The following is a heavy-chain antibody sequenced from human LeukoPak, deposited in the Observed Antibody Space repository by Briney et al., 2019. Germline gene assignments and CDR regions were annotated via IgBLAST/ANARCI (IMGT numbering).Heavy chain of an antibody. CDR2: INHSGST. CDR3: ARHGVVPAAIRSSNWFDP. Sequence: SETLSLTCAVYGGSFSGYYWSWIRQPPGKGLEWIGEINHSGSTNYNSSLKSRVTISVDTPKNKFSLKLSSVTAADTAVYYCARHGVVPAAIRSSNWFDPWGQGTLVTVSS. V-gene: IGHV4-34*01. D-gene: IGHD2-2*01. CDR1: GGSFSGYY. J-gene: IGHJ5*02.